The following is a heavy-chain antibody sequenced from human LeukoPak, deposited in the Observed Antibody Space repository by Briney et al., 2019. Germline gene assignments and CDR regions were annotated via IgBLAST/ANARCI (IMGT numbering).Heavy chain of an antibody. D-gene: IGHD6-19*01. V-gene: IGHV3-74*01. J-gene: IGHJ4*02. Sequence: GGSLRLSCAASGFAFSKYWMLWVRQAPGKGLESVSRINTDGTVTTYADSVKGRSTVSRDNADNTMFLQMNSVRDEDTAVYYCATKQWLAPPPDSWGQGTPVTVSS. CDR1: GFAFSKYW. CDR3: ATKQWLAPPPDS. CDR2: INTDGTVT.